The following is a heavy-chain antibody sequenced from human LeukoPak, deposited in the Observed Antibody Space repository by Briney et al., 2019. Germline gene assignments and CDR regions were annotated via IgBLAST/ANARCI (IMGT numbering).Heavy chain of an antibody. V-gene: IGHV4-59*08. CDR3: ARFIFTGYSSGWYSDY. J-gene: IGHJ4*02. CDR1: GGSISSYY. CDR2: IYYSGFT. Sequence: SETLSLTCTVSGGSISSYYWSWIRQPPGKGMEDIGHIYYSGFTNYNPSLKSRVTMSVDTSKNQFSLKLSSVTAADTAVYYCARFIFTGYSSGWYSDYWGQGTLVTVSS. D-gene: IGHD6-19*01.